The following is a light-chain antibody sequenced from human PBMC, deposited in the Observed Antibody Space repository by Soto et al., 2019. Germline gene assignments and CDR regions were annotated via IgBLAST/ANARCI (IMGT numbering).Light chain of an antibody. CDR2: GAF. CDR3: QQYHNWPPWT. V-gene: IGKV3-15*01. CDR1: ESVLSN. Sequence: IVMTQSPVTLSVSPGERATLSCRASESVLSNLAWYQWRPGQAPRLLIYGAFTSATGIPARFSGSGSGTEFTLTISSLQSEDVAVYYCQQYHNWPPWTFGQGTKVEI. J-gene: IGKJ1*01.